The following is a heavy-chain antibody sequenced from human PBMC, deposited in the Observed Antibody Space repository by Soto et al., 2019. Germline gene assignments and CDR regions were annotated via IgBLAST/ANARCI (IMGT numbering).Heavy chain of an antibody. CDR2: IYYSGST. D-gene: IGHD1-7*01. Sequence: QVQLQESGPGLVKPSQTLSLTCTVSGGSISSGGHYWSWIRQHPGKGLEWIGYIYYSGSTYYNPSLKSRVTISVDTSKNQFSLKLSSVTAADTAVYYCAREPTGTTWYAFDIWGQGTMVTVSS. CDR1: GGSISSGGHY. J-gene: IGHJ3*02. CDR3: AREPTGTTWYAFDI. V-gene: IGHV4-31*03.